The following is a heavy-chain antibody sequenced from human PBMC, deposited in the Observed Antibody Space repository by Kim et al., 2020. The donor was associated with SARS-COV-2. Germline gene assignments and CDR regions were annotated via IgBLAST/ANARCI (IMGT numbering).Heavy chain of an antibody. J-gene: IGHJ5*02. CDR2: IYPGDSTV. D-gene: IGHD5-12*01. CDR1: GFSFVAYW. CDR3: VGQEYSNSAALVDP. V-gene: IGHV5-51*01. Sequence: GESLKISCQGSGFSFVAYWIGWVRQMPGRGLEWMGVIYPGDSTVKYSPSFQGHVTFSVDKSANTAYLQWASLKASDTATYYCVGQEYSNSAALVDPWGPGPVVTVSS.